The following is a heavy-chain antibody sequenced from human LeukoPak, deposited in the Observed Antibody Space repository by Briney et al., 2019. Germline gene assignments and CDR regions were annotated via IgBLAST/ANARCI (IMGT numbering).Heavy chain of an antibody. D-gene: IGHD3-22*01. V-gene: IGHV4-61*01. J-gene: IGHJ5*02. CDR1: GGSISSGYY. CDR3: ARGYDSSGYDNWFDP. Sequence: PSETLSLTCSVSGGSISSGYYWSWLRQPPGKVLEWIGYIYYSGSTNYNPSLKSRVTISVDTSKNQFSLKLSSVTAADTAVYYCARGYDSSGYDNWFDPWGQGTLVTVSS. CDR2: IYYSGST.